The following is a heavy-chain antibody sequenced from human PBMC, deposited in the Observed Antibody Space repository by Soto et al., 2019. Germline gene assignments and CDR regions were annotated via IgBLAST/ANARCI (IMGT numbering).Heavy chain of an antibody. CDR3: ARHGRRSGWEIVY. Sequence: SETLSLTCTVSGGSISSSSYYWGWIRQPPGKGLEWIGSIYYSGSTYYNPSLKSRVTISVDTSKNQFSLKLSSVTAADTAVYYCARHGRRSGWEIVYWGQGTLVTVSS. CDR1: GGSISSSSYY. J-gene: IGHJ4*02. D-gene: IGHD6-19*01. CDR2: IYYSGST. V-gene: IGHV4-39*01.